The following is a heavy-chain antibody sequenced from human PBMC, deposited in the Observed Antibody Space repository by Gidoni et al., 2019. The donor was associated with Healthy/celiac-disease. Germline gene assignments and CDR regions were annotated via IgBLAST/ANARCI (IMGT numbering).Heavy chain of an antibody. CDR1: GFTFDDYT. J-gene: IGHJ4*02. CDR2: ISWDGGST. D-gene: IGHD6-19*01. V-gene: IGHV3-43*01. CDR3: AKASGWNFDY. Sequence: EVQLVESGGVVVQPGGSLRLSCAASGFTFDDYTMHWVRQAPGKGLEWVSLISWDGGSTYYADSVKGRFTISRDNSKNSLYLQMNSLRTEDTALHYCAKASGWNFDYWGQGTLVTVSS.